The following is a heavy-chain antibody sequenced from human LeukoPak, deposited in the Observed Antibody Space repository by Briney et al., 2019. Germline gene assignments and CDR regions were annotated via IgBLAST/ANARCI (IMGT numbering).Heavy chain of an antibody. CDR3: ARSPYDILTGRDAFDI. CDR2: IIPILGIA. Sequence: SVKVSCKASGGTFSSYAISWVRRAPGQGLEWMGRIIPILGIANYAQKFQGRVTITADKSTSTAYMELSSLRSEDTAVYYCARSPYDILTGRDAFDIWGQGTMVTVSS. J-gene: IGHJ3*02. D-gene: IGHD3-9*01. V-gene: IGHV1-69*04. CDR1: GGTFSSYA.